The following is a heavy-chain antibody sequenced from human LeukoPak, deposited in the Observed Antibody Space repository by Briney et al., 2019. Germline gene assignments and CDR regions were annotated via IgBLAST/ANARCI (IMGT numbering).Heavy chain of an antibody. CDR3: ARRDHDSSGSYFDY. Sequence: ASVKVSCKASGYTFTSYGISWVRQAPGQGLEWMGWISAYNGNTNYAQKLQGRVTMTTDTSTSTAYMELRSLRSEDTAVYYCARRDHDSSGSYFDYWGQGTLVTVSS. D-gene: IGHD3-22*01. CDR2: ISAYNGNT. J-gene: IGHJ4*02. V-gene: IGHV1-18*01. CDR1: GYTFTSYG.